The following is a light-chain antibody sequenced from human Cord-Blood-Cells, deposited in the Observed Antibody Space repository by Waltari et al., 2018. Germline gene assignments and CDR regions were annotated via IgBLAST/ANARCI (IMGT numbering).Light chain of an antibody. CDR1: QSVSSSY. Sequence: EIVLTQSPGTLSLSPGERATISCRASQSVSSSYLAWYQQNPGQAPRLLIYGESSRATGIPDRFSGSGSGTDFTLTISRLEPEDFAVYYCQQYGSSPYTFGQGTKLEIK. V-gene: IGKV3-20*01. CDR2: GES. CDR3: QQYGSSPYT. J-gene: IGKJ2*01.